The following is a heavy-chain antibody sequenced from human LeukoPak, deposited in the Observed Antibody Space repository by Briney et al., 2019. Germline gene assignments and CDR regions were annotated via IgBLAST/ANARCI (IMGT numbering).Heavy chain of an antibody. Sequence: PSETLSLTCTVSGGSISSGDYYWSWIRQPPGQGLEWVGYISYSGSAYYNPSLKSRVAISLDTSNNQFSLRLSSVTAADTAMYYCARGGGSSTSWYYSFDYWGQGTLVTVSS. CDR3: ARGGGSSTSWYYSFDY. CDR2: ISYSGSA. V-gene: IGHV4-30-4*01. CDR1: GGSISSGDYY. J-gene: IGHJ4*02. D-gene: IGHD6-13*01.